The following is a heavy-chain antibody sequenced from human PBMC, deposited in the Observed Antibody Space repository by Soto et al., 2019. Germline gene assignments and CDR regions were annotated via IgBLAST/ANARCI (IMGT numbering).Heavy chain of an antibody. Sequence: GASVKVSCKASGGTFSSYAISWVRQAPGQGLEWMGGIIPIFGTANYAQKFQGRVTITADESTSTAYMELSSLRSEDTAVYYCARDPYYYDSSGFSGPWGQGTLVTVS. CDR1: GGTFSSYA. D-gene: IGHD3-22*01. CDR2: IIPIFGTA. CDR3: ARDPYYYDSSGFSGP. V-gene: IGHV1-69*13. J-gene: IGHJ5*02.